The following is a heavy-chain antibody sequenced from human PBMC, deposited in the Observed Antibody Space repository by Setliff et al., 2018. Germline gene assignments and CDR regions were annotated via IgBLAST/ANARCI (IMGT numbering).Heavy chain of an antibody. CDR3: ARGRHPPWSGYPYYYMDV. D-gene: IGHD3-3*01. J-gene: IGHJ6*03. CDR1: GGTFSSYA. V-gene: IGHV1-69*06. CDR2: IIPISGTA. Sequence: GASVKVSCKASGGTFSSYAISWVRQAPGQGLEWMGRIIPISGTANYAQKFQGGVTITADKSTSTAYMELSSLRSEDTAVYYCARGRHPPWSGYPYYYMDVWGKGTTVTVSS.